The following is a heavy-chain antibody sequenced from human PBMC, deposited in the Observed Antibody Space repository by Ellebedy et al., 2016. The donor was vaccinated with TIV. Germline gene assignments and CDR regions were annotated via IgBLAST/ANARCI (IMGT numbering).Heavy chain of an antibody. Sequence: PGGSLRLSCAASGFTFSNYWMHWVRQAPGQGLVWVSRIYNDGSSTSYADSVEGRFTISRDNPKNTVYLQMNSLRVEDTAVYYCVRDGSYDYGDYWGQGTVVTVSS. CDR2: IYNDGSST. D-gene: IGHD3-16*01. V-gene: IGHV3-74*01. J-gene: IGHJ4*02. CDR1: GFTFSNYW. CDR3: VRDGSYDYGDY.